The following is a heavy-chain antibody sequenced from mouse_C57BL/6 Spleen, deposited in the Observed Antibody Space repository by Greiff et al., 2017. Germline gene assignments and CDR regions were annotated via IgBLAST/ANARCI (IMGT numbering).Heavy chain of an antibody. V-gene: IGHV1-64*01. CDR1: GYTFTSYW. Sequence: QVQLKQSGAELVKPGASVKLSCKASGYTFTSYWMHWVKQRPGQGLEWIGMIHPNSGSTNYNEKFKSKATLTVDKSSSTAYMQLSSLTSEDSAVYYCARSLGSSYDWYFDVWGTGTTVTVSS. D-gene: IGHD1-1*01. J-gene: IGHJ1*03. CDR3: ARSLGSSYDWYFDV. CDR2: IHPNSGST.